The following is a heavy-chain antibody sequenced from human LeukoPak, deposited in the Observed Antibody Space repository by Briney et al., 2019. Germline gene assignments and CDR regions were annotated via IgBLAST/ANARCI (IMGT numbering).Heavy chain of an antibody. CDR3: AKDRRGFSYGYWGFDY. CDR1: GFSFSSYG. Sequence: GGSLRLSCAAAGFSFSSYGMHWVRQAPDKGLKWVATIWYDGSQTYSADSVKGRFTISRDNSKNTVYLHMNSLRAEDTAVYYCAKDRRGFSYGYWGFDYWGQGALVTVSS. J-gene: IGHJ4*02. CDR2: IWYDGSQT. V-gene: IGHV3-33*06. D-gene: IGHD5-18*01.